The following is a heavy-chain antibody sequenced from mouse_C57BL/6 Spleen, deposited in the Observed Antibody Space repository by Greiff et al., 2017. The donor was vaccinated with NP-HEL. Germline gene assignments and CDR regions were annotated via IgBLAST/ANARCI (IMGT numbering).Heavy chain of an antibody. CDR1: GFTFSDYG. CDR3: ARPYSYYAMDY. D-gene: IGHD2-12*01. J-gene: IGHJ4*01. V-gene: IGHV5-17*01. CDR2: ISSGSSTI. Sequence: EVQGVESGGGLVKPGGSLKLSCAASGFTFSDYGMHWVRQAPATGLEWVAYISSGSSTIYYADTVKGRFTISRDNAKNTLFLHMTSLRSEDTAMYYCARPYSYYAMDYWGQGTSVTVSS.